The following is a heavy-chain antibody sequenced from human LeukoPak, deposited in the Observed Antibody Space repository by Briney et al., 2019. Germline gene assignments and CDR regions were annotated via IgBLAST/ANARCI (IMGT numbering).Heavy chain of an antibody. V-gene: IGHV4-59*01. J-gene: IGHJ2*01. CDR2: IYYSGST. CDR1: GGSISSYY. CDR3: ARDRGDDNWYFDL. Sequence: PSETLSLTCTVSGGSISSYYWSWIRQPPGKGLEWIGYIYYSGSTNYNPSLKSRVTISVDTSKNQFSLKLSSVTAADTAVYYCARDRGDDNWYFDLWGRGTLDTVSS. D-gene: IGHD2-21*02.